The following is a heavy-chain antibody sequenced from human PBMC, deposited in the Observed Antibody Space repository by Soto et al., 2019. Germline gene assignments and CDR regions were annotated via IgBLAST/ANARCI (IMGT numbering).Heavy chain of an antibody. CDR3: ARNSSSWTGFDYYYYMDV. V-gene: IGHV4-59*01. CDR1: GGSISSYY. D-gene: IGHD6-13*01. Sequence: ASETLSLTCTVSGGSISSYYWSWIRQPPGKGLEWIGYIYYSGSTNCNPSPKSRVTISVDTSKNQFSLKLSSVTAADTAVYYCARNSSSWTGFDYYYYMDVWGKGTTVTVSS. J-gene: IGHJ6*03. CDR2: IYYSGST.